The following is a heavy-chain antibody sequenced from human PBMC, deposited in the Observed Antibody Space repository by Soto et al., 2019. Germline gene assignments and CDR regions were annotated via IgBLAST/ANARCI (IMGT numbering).Heavy chain of an antibody. CDR1: GGSLRSSSYH. CDR3: SATLKSDSSCPIPY. V-gene: IGHV4-39*01. J-gene: IGHJ4*02. Sequence: LSLTCRVSGGSLRSSSYHWGGIRQPPGKGLEWMGIIYYGGSTYNYPPPMSRLIISVDTSKIQSSLKLSSVTAAYTAVYYCSATLKSDSSCPIPYWGQGTLVTVSS. CDR2: IYYGGST. D-gene: IGHD3-22*01.